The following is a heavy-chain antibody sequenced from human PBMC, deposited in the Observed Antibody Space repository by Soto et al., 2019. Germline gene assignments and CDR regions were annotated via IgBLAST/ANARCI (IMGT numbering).Heavy chain of an antibody. V-gene: IGHV3-21*01. CDR2: ITSSSSYK. J-gene: IGHJ6*02. D-gene: IGHD3-10*01. Sequence: PGGSLRLSCAASRFTFNTYSMNWVRQAPGKGLEWVSSITSSSSYKYYADSVKGRFTISRDNAKNSLYLQMNSLRAEDTAVYYCARQGGSGYYYCYGFDVWGQGTTVTVSS. CDR3: ARQGGSGYYYCYGFDV. CDR1: RFTFNTYS.